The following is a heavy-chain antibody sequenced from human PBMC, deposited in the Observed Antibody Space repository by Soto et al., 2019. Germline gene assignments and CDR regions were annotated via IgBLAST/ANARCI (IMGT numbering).Heavy chain of an antibody. V-gene: IGHV3-7*01. Sequence: EAQLVESGGDLAQPGRSLRLSCAASGFSLTNFWMTWVRQPPGKGLEWVASINVDGSAKYYVDYVKGRFTISRDNVENSLYLQMNSLRVEDTAIYYCVRGQLLRGLHWGQGTLVTVSS. CDR1: GFSLTNFW. D-gene: IGHD3-10*01. CDR2: INVDGSAK. CDR3: VRGQLLRGLH. J-gene: IGHJ4*02.